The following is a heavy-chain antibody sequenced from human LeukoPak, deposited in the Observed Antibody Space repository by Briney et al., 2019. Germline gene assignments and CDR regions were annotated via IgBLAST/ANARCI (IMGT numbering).Heavy chain of an antibody. CDR3: AKGGDFFEF. J-gene: IGHJ4*02. Sequence: GGSLRLSCAASGFTFSSYVIHWVRQAPGKGLEWVALISYDGTNKYYADSVKGRFTISRDNSKNTVYLQMSSLRAEDTAVYYCAKGGDFFEFWGQGALVTVSS. CDR1: GFTFSSYV. V-gene: IGHV3-30*18. D-gene: IGHD1-26*01. CDR2: ISYDGTNK.